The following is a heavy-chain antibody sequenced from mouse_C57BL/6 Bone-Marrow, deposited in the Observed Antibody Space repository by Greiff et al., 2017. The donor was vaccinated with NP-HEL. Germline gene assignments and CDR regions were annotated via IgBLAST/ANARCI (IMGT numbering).Heavy chain of an antibody. CDR2: IYPSDSET. V-gene: IGHV1-61*01. CDR3: ARDLRGYAMDY. CDR1: GYTFTSYW. D-gene: IGHD1-1*01. J-gene: IGHJ4*01. Sequence: VQGVESGAELVRPGSSVKLSCKASGYTFTSYWMDWVKQRPGQGLEWIGNIYPSDSETHYNQKFKDKATLTVDKSSSTAYMQLSSLTSEDSAVYYCARDLRGYAMDYWGQGTSVTVSS.